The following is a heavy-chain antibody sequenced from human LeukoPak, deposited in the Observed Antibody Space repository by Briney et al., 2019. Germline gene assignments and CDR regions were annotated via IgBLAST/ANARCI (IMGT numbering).Heavy chain of an antibody. CDR3: ARGVIGSYRRFDY. J-gene: IGHJ4*02. CDR2: ILPDGAEK. D-gene: IGHD1-26*01. Sequence: GGSLRLSCAASDFIFSNYVMHWIRQAPGKGLEWVAAILPDGAEKQYINSVMGRFTISRDNSKNMFYVQMNSLRLDDTAVYYCARGVIGSYRRFDYWGQGTLVTVSS. CDR1: DFIFSNYV. V-gene: IGHV3-30*03.